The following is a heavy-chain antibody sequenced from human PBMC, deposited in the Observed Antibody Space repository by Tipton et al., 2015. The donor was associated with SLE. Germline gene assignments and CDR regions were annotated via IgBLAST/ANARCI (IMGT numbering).Heavy chain of an antibody. CDR2: ISSSSSYI. Sequence: GSLRLSCAASGFTFSSYSMNWVRQAPGKGLEWVSSISSSSSYIYYADSVKGRFTISRDNAKNSLYLQMNSLRAEDTAVYYCARALRGAAAGLYYYYGMDVWGQGTTVTVSS. CDR3: ARALRGAAAGLYYYYGMDV. D-gene: IGHD6-13*01. J-gene: IGHJ6*02. V-gene: IGHV3-21*01. CDR1: GFTFSSYS.